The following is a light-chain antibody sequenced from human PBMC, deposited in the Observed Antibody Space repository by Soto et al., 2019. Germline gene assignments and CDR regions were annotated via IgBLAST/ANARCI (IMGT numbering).Light chain of an antibody. CDR2: SNN. CDR1: SSNIGSNT. V-gene: IGLV1-44*01. J-gene: IGLJ2*01. CDR3: VAWDDSLNGYVV. Sequence: QSVLTQPPSASGTPGQRVTISCSGSSSNIGSNTVIWYQQLPGTAPKLVIYSNNQRPSGVPDRFSGSKSGTSASLAISGLQSEDEADYYCVAWDDSLNGYVVFGGGTKLTVL.